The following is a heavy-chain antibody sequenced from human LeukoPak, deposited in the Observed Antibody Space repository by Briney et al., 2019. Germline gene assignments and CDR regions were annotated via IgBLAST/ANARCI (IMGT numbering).Heavy chain of an antibody. V-gene: IGHV1-69*05. D-gene: IGHD3-10*01. J-gene: IGHJ4*02. CDR2: IIPIFGTA. Sequence: SVKVSCKASGGTFSSYAISWVRQAPGQRLEWMGRIIPIFGTANYAQKFQGRVTITTDESTSTAYMELSSLRSEDTAVYYCAREIRGSDTYFDYWGQGTLVTVSS. CDR3: AREIRGSDTYFDY. CDR1: GGTFSSYA.